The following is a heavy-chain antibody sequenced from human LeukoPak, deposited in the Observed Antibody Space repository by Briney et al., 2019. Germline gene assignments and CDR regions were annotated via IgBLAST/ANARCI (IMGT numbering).Heavy chain of an antibody. CDR2: IYHSGST. V-gene: IGHV4-59*04. CDR3: ANYGGWDGGLRLSWFDP. CDR1: GGSISSYY. Sequence: SETLSLTCTVSGGSISSYYWSWIRQPPGKGLEWIGYIYHSGSTYYNPSLKSRVTVSVDRSKNQFSLKLSSVTAADTAVYYCANYGGWDGGLRLSWFDPWGQGTLVTVSS. J-gene: IGHJ5*02. D-gene: IGHD6-19*01.